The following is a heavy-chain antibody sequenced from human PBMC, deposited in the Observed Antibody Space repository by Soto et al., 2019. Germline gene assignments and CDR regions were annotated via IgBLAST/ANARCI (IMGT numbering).Heavy chain of an antibody. CDR1: GYTFTSYG. Sequence: ASVKVSCKASGYTFTSYGISWVRQAPGQGLEWMGWISAYNGNTNYAQKLQGRVTMTTDTSTSTAYMELRSLRSDDTAVYYCVIWFCNLAPRYNCDGMDVWGQGTTVTVSS. CDR3: VIWFCNLAPRYNCDGMDV. CDR2: ISAYNGNT. J-gene: IGHJ6*02. D-gene: IGHD3-10*01. V-gene: IGHV1-18*01.